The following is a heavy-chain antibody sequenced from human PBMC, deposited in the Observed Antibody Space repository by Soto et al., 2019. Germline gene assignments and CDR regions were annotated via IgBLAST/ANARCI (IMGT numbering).Heavy chain of an antibody. V-gene: IGHV1-3*01. D-gene: IGHD6-25*01. CDR1: GYTFTSYA. J-gene: IGHJ4*02. CDR3: ASAPASASSSGPPLDY. CDR2: INAGNGNT. Sequence: ASVKVSCKASGYTFTSYAMHWVRQAPGQRLEWMGWINAGNGNTKYSQKFQGRVTITRDTSASTAYMELSSLRSEDTAVYYCASAPASASSSGPPLDYWGQGTLVTVSS.